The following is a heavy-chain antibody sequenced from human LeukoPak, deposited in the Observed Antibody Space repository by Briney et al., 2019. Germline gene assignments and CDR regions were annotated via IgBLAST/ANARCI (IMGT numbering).Heavy chain of an antibody. CDR3: ARDGKADYYGSGNPPRYWYFDL. D-gene: IGHD3-10*01. CDR1: GFTFSNYW. J-gene: IGHJ2*01. V-gene: IGHV3-74*01. Sequence: PGGSLRLSCAASGFTFSNYWMHWVRQAPGKGLVWVSRINSDGNNTNYADSVKGRFTISGDNARNTLYLQMNSLRAEDTAVYYCARDGKADYYGSGNPPRYWYFDLWGRGTLVTVSS. CDR2: INSDGNNT.